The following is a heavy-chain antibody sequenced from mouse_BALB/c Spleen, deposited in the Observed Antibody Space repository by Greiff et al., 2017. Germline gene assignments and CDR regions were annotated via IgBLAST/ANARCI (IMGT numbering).Heavy chain of an antibody. CDR1: GYSITSGYY. CDR3: ARDGVLRQFGAMDY. D-gene: IGHD1-2*01. Sequence: DVQLQESGPGLVKPSQSLSLTCSVTGYSITSGYYWNWIRQFPGNKLEWMGYISYDGSNNYNPSLKNRISITRDTSKNQFFLKLNSVTTEDTATYYCARDGVLRQFGAMDYWGQGTSVTVSS. J-gene: IGHJ4*01. CDR2: ISYDGSN. V-gene: IGHV3-6*02.